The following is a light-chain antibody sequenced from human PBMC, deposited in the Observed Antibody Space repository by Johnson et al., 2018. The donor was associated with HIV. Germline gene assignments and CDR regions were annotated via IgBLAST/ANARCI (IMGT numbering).Light chain of an antibody. Sequence: QSVLTQPPSVSAAPGQKVTISCSGSSSNIGNNYVSWYQQLPGTAPKLLIYENNKRPSGIPDRFSGSKFGTSATLGITGLQTGDEADYYCGTWASSLSAGVFGNGTKVTVL. V-gene: IGLV1-51*02. CDR2: ENN. CDR3: GTWASSLSAGV. J-gene: IGLJ1*01. CDR1: SSNIGNNY.